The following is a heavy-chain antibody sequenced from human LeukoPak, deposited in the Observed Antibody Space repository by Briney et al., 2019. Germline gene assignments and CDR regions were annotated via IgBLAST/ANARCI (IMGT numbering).Heavy chain of an antibody. CDR1: GFTFNNYA. V-gene: IGHV3-23*01. D-gene: IGHD2-2*01. CDR3: AKDNVFIPAEGWFDP. CDR2: ISGSGGST. Sequence: GGSLRLSCAASGFTFNNYAMSWVRQAPGKGLAWVSTISGSGGSTYYADSVKGRFTVSRDNSKNTLYLQMNSLRAEDTAVYYSAKDNVFIPAEGWFDPWGQGTLVTVSS. J-gene: IGHJ5*02.